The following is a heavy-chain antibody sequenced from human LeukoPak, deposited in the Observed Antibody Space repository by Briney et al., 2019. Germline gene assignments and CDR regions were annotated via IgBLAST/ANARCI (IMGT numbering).Heavy chain of an antibody. CDR3: ARENYGDHYFDY. J-gene: IGHJ4*02. V-gene: IGHV3-30-3*01. CDR2: ISYDGSKK. Sequence: GRSLRLSCAASGFPFSSYAMHWVRQAPGKGLEWVTVISYDGSKKCYADSVKGRFTISRDNSKNTLYLQMNSLRGEDTAVYYCARENYGDHYFDYWGQGTLGTVSS. CDR1: GFPFSSYA. D-gene: IGHD4-17*01.